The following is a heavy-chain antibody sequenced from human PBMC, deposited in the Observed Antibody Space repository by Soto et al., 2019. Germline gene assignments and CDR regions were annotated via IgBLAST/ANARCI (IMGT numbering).Heavy chain of an antibody. Sequence: ASVKVSCKXSGYTFTGYFIHWVRQAPGQGLEWMGCINPKNGDTYYAQRFQGRVTLTRDTSVSTAHMELTRLISDDTAVYYCARSSGSYSYYGMDVWGQGTTVTVSS. J-gene: IGHJ6*02. CDR3: ARSSGSYSYYGMDV. V-gene: IGHV1-2*02. CDR2: INPKNGDT. CDR1: GYTFTGYF. D-gene: IGHD1-26*01.